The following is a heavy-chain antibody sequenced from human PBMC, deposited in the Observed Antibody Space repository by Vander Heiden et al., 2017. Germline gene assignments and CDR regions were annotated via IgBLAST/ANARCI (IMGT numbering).Heavy chain of an antibody. D-gene: IGHD5-18*01. CDR2: ISSSSSYI. CDR1: GFTFSSYS. J-gene: IGHJ4*02. CDR3: ARYGYSYGHAPFYY. Sequence: EVQLVESGGGLVKPGGSMRLSCAASGFTFSSYSMNWVRQAPGKGLEWVSSISSSSSYIYYADSVKGRFTISRDNAKNSLYLQMNSMRDEDTAVYYCARYGYSYGHAPFYYWGQGTLVTVSS. V-gene: IGHV3-21*01.